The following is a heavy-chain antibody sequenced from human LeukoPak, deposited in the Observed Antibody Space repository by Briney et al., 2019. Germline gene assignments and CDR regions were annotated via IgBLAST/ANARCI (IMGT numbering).Heavy chain of an antibody. CDR2: INPNSGGT. CDR3: ARHAADSSGYYGEFPDYFDY. V-gene: IGHV1-2*02. CDR1: GYTFTGYY. Sequence: ASVKVSCKASGYTFTGYYMHWVRQAPGQGLEWMGWINPNSGGTNYAQKFQGRVTMTRDTSISTAYMELSRLRSDDTAVYYCARHAADSSGYYGEFPDYFDYWGQGTLVTVSS. D-gene: IGHD3-22*01. J-gene: IGHJ4*02.